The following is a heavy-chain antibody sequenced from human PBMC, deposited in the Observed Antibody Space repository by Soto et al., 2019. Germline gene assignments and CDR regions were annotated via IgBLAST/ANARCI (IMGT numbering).Heavy chain of an antibody. V-gene: IGHV3-30*03. Sequence: QVRLVESGGGVVQPGKSVRLSCAASGFLFRKHAMNWVRQAPGKGLEWVTLISYNGDSKYYADSLKGPFTVSRDNSKSTLYLEMDSLIPEHTSLYFFASFAATDGFDSWGQRTGVTLSS. CDR2: ISYNGDSK. D-gene: IGHD3-9*01. CDR3: ASFAATDGFDS. J-gene: IGHJ3*01. CDR1: GFLFRKHA.